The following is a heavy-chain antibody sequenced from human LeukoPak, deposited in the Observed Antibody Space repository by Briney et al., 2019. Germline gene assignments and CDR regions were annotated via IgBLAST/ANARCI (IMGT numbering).Heavy chain of an antibody. Sequence: GGSLRLSCAASGFTISTNYMSWVRQAPGKGLEWVSVIYSGGTTNYADSVKDRFFISRDNSANTLYLQMNSLRVEDTAVYYCARAVAVAGDWDWFDSWGQGTLVTASS. V-gene: IGHV3-66*01. J-gene: IGHJ5*01. CDR3: ARAVAVAGDWDWFDS. CDR1: GFTISTNY. D-gene: IGHD6-19*01. CDR2: IYSGGTT.